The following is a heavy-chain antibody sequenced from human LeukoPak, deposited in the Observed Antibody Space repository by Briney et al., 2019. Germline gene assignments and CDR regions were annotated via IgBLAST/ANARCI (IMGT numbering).Heavy chain of an antibody. V-gene: IGHV1-8*01. CDR2: MNPNRGNT. J-gene: IGHJ6*03. CDR3: ARGGILRYFDWPPRTWSYYYYYYMDV. CDR1: GYTFTSYD. Sequence: GASVKVSCKASGYTFTSYDINWVRQATGQGLEWMGWMNPNRGNTGYAQKFQGRVTMTRNTSISTAYMELSSLRSEDTAVYYCARGGILRYFDWPPRTWSYYYYYYMDVWGKGTTVTVSS. D-gene: IGHD3-9*01.